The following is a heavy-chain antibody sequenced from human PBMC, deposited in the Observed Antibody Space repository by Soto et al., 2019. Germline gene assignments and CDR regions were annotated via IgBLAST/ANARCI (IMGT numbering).Heavy chain of an antibody. J-gene: IGHJ4*02. V-gene: IGHV4-59*01. Sequence: PSETLSLTCTVSGGSISSYYWSWLRQPPGKGLEWIGYIYYSGSTNYNPSLKSRVTISVDTSKNQFSLKLSSVTAADTALYYCARMGVVGATTFDYWGQGTLVTVS. CDR1: GGSISSYY. D-gene: IGHD1-26*01. CDR2: IYYSGST. CDR3: ARMGVVGATTFDY.